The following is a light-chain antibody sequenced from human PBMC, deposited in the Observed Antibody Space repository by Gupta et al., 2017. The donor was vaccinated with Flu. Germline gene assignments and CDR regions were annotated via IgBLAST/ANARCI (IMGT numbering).Light chain of an antibody. CDR3: QQDGNSPFT. Sequence: EIVLTQSPGTLSLSPGERATLSCRASQSVSGSYLAWYQQKPGQAPGLLIYGASSRAAGIPDRFSGSGSGTDFTLTISRLEPEDFAVYYCQQDGNSPFTFGGGTKVEIK. J-gene: IGKJ4*01. CDR1: QSVSGSY. CDR2: GAS. V-gene: IGKV3-20*01.